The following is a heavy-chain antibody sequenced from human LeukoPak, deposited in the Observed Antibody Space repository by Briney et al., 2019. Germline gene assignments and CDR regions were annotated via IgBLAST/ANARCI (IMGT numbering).Heavy chain of an antibody. CDR2: IKPKTDGETT. D-gene: IGHD2-21*01. CDR1: GFTFSSYA. J-gene: IGHJ4*02. Sequence: PGGSLRLSCAASGFTFSSYAMSWVRQAPGKGLEWVGRIKPKTDGETTEYAAPVKGRFSISRDDSKNMLYLQMNSPKTEDTAVYYCITPLPYSAQGGQGTLVTVSS. CDR3: ITPLPYSAQ. V-gene: IGHV3-15*01.